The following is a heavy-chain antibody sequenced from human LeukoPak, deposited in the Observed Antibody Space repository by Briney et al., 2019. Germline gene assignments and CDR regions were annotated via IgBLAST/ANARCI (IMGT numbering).Heavy chain of an antibody. D-gene: IGHD5-18*01. CDR2: INHSGST. CDR3: ARDSYSYGYFDL. Sequence: KPSETLSLTCAVYGGSFSGYYWSWIRQPPGKGLEWIGEINHSGSTNYNPSLKSRVTISVDTSKNQFSLKLSSVTAADTAVYYCARDSYSYGYFDLWGRGTLVTVSS. V-gene: IGHV4-34*01. CDR1: GGSFSGYY. J-gene: IGHJ2*01.